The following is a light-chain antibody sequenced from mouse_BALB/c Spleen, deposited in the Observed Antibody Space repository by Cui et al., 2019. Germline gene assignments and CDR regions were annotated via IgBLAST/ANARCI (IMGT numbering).Light chain of an antibody. CDR1: QDVGTT. CDR3: QQYNNYPPSLT. Sequence: DIVITQSHKFMFTSIGDRVSITCKASQDVGTTVAWYQQKPGQSPKLLIYWASTRHTGVPDRFTGSGSGTDFTLTISNVQSEDLADYFCQQYNNYPPSLTFGAGTKLELK. CDR2: WAS. J-gene: IGKJ5*01. V-gene: IGKV6-23*01.